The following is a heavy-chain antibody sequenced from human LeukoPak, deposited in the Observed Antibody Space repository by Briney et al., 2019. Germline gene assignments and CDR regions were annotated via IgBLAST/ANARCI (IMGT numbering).Heavy chain of an antibody. D-gene: IGHD2-2*01. V-gene: IGHV3-30*03. CDR1: GFTFSSYG. CDR3: AMASSTSSGWFDP. J-gene: IGHJ5*02. Sequence: GGSLRLSCAGSGFTFSSYGMHWVRQAPGKGLEWVAVISYDGSNKYYADSVKGRFTISRDNSKNTLYLQMNSLRAEDMAVYYCAMASSTSSGWFDPWGQGTPVTVSS. CDR2: ISYDGSNK.